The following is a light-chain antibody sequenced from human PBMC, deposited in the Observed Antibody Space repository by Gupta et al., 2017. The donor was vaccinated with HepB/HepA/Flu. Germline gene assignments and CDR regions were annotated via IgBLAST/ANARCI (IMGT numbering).Light chain of an antibody. CDR2: DAS. Sequence: EIVLTQSPATLSLSPGERATLSCRASQSVSSYFAWYQQKPGQAPRLLIYDASNRATGIPARFGGSGSGTDFTLTISSLEPEDFAVYYCQQRSSWPLTFGGGTKVEIK. CDR3: QQRSSWPLT. CDR1: QSVSSY. J-gene: IGKJ4*01. V-gene: IGKV3-11*01.